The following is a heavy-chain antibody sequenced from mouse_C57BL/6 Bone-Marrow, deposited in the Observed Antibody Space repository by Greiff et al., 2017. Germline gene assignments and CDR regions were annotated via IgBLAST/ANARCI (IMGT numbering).Heavy chain of an antibody. CDR2: IYPGDGDT. CDR1: GYAFSSSW. V-gene: IGHV1-82*01. Sequence: VQLQQSGPELVKPGASVKISCKASGYAFSSSWMNWVKQRPGKGLEWIGRIYPGDGDTNYNGKFKGKATLTADKSSSTAYMQLSSLTSEDSAAYFCARTSYYYGEGYFDYWGQGTTLTVSS. CDR3: ARTSYYYGEGYFDY. J-gene: IGHJ2*01. D-gene: IGHD1-1*01.